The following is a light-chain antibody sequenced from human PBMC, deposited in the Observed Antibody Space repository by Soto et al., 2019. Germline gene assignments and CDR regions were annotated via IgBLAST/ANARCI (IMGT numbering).Light chain of an antibody. CDR3: QQRSNWPPVIT. CDR1: QSFSSY. CDR2: DAS. J-gene: IGKJ5*01. V-gene: IGKV3-11*01. Sequence: EIVLTQSPATLSLSPGERATLYCRASQSFSSYLARYQQKPGQAPRLLIYDASKRAAGIPARFSGRGSGTDFTLTISSLEPEDFAVYYCQQRSNWPPVITFGQGTRLEIK.